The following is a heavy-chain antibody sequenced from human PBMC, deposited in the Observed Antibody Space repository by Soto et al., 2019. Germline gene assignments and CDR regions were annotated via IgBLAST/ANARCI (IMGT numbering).Heavy chain of an antibody. J-gene: IGHJ4*02. D-gene: IGHD2-2*02. V-gene: IGHV1-69*06. CDR1: GGTFSIYA. CDR2: IIPIFGTA. CDR3: AREGVGCSSTSCYTIH. Sequence: SVKVSCKASGGTFSIYAISWVRQAPGQGLEWMGGIIPIFGTANYAQKFQGRVTITADKSTSTAYMELSSLRSEVTAVYYCAREGVGCSSTSCYTIHWGQGTLVTVSS.